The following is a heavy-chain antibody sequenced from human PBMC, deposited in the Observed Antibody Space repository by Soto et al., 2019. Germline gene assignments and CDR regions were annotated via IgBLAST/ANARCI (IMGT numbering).Heavy chain of an antibody. D-gene: IGHD2-15*01. CDR3: ARSEGYSIGHYYYYGMDV. Sequence: PSETLSLTCTVSGGSISSSSYYWGWIRQPPGKGLEWIGSIYYSGSTYYNPSLKSRVTISVDTSKNQFSLKLSSVTAADTAVYYCARSEGYSIGHYYYYGMDVWGQGTKVT. J-gene: IGHJ6*02. CDR1: GGSISSSSYY. V-gene: IGHV4-39*01. CDR2: IYYSGST.